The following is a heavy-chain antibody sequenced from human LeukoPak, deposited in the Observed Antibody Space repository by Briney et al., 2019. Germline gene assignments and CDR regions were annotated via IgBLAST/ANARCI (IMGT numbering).Heavy chain of an antibody. Sequence: ASVKVSCKASGYAFTSYGISWLRQAPGQGLEWMGWISAYNGNTNYAQKLQGRVTMTTDTSTSTAYMELRSLRSDDTAVYYCARQLRSGNAFDIWGQRTMVTVSS. J-gene: IGHJ3*02. CDR2: ISAYNGNT. D-gene: IGHD1-1*01. CDR3: ARQLRSGNAFDI. CDR1: GYAFTSYG. V-gene: IGHV1-18*01.